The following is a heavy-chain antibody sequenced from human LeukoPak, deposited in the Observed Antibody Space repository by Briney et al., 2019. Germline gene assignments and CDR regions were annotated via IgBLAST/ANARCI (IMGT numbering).Heavy chain of an antibody. J-gene: IGHJ5*02. Sequence: ASVKVSCKASGYTFTGYYMHWVRQAPGQGLEWMGRINPNSGGTNYAQKFQGRVTMTRDTSISTAYMELSRLRSDDTAVYYCARDQIYCSSTSCYGENRFDPWGQGTLVTVSS. CDR3: ARDQIYCSSTSCYGENRFDP. D-gene: IGHD2-2*01. CDR1: GYTFTGYY. V-gene: IGHV1-2*06. CDR2: INPNSGGT.